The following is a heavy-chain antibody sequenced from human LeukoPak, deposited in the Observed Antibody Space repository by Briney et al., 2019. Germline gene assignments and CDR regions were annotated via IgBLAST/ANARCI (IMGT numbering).Heavy chain of an antibody. Sequence: PGGSLRLSCAASGFTFNDYYMSWIRQAPGKGLEWVSYISSSGSTIDYADSVKGRFTISRDNAKNSLYLQMNSLRAEDTAFYYCARNFGGGARSGPFSWGHGTLVTVSS. CDR2: ISSSGSTI. D-gene: IGHD3-22*01. J-gene: IGHJ4*03. CDR1: GFTFNDYY. V-gene: IGHV3-11*01. CDR3: ARNFGGGARSGPFS.